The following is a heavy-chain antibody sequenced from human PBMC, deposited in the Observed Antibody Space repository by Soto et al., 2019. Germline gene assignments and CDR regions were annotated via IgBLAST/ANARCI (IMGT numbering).Heavy chain of an antibody. J-gene: IGHJ4*02. CDR2: IYYSGST. D-gene: IGHD2-15*01. CDR3: ARHTPAISISDH. V-gene: IGHV4-39*01. CDR1: GGSISSSSYY. Sequence: QLQLQESGPGLVKPSETLSLTCTVSGGSISSSSYYWGWIRQPPGKGLEWIGSIYYSGSTYYNPSPMSRVTISVDTSKHLFSLKLGSVTAADTAVYYCARHTPAISISDHWGQGTLVTVSS.